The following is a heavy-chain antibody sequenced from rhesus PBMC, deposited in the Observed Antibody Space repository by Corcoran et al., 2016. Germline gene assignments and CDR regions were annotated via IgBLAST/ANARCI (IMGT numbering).Heavy chain of an antibody. CDR1: GFTFSSYG. J-gene: IGHJ4*01. Sequence: EVQVVESGGGLVQPGGSLRLSCVVSGFTFSSYGFHWVRQAPGKGMQWVSAIETNGETTLYIDSVKGRFSSSRENAKNTLYLRMDSLKVEDTAVYYCARGASGAGDYWGQGVLVTVSS. V-gene: IGHV3-22*01. CDR3: ARGASGAGDY. D-gene: IGHD6-31*01. CDR2: IETNGETT.